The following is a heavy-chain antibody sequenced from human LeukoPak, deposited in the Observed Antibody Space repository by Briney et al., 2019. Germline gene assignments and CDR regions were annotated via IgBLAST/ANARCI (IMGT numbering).Heavy chain of an antibody. J-gene: IGHJ6*04. V-gene: IGHV3-33*01. D-gene: IGHD6-13*01. Sequence: GGSLRLSCAASGFTFSSYGMHWVRQAPGKGLEWVAVIWYDGSNKYYADSVKGRFTISRDNSKNTLYLQMNSLRAEDTAVYCCARAPGYTPAYGMDVWGKGTTVTVSS. CDR2: IWYDGSNK. CDR3: ARAPGYTPAYGMDV. CDR1: GFTFSSYG.